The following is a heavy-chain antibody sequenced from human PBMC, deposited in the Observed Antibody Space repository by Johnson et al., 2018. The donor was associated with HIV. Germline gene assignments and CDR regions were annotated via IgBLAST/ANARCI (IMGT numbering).Heavy chain of an antibody. CDR2: ISYDGSNK. CDR1: QFTFSGYG. V-gene: IGHV3-30*18. D-gene: IGHD3-22*01. CDR3: AKDVGNYWPDAFDI. Sequence: QVQLVESGGGVVQPGRSLRLSCAASQFTFSGYGMHWVRQAPGKGLEWVAGISYDGSNKYYADSVKGRFTISRDNSKNTVYLQMNSLRTEDTAVYYCAKDVGNYWPDAFDIWGQGTLVTVSS. J-gene: IGHJ3*02.